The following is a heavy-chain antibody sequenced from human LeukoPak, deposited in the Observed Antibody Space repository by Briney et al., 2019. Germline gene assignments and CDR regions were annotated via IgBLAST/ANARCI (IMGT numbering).Heavy chain of an antibody. J-gene: IGHJ5*02. V-gene: IGHV1-2*06. CDR1: GYTFTDSY. CDR3: ARGKDIVVVVAAPRFDP. CDR2: INPNSGDP. D-gene: IGHD2-15*01. Sequence: GASVKVSCKTSGYTFTDSYIHWVRQAPGQGLEWMGRINPNSGDPSYPQKFQGRVTMTRDTSISTAYMELSRLRSDDTAVYYCARGKDIVVVVAAPRFDPWGQGTLVTVSS.